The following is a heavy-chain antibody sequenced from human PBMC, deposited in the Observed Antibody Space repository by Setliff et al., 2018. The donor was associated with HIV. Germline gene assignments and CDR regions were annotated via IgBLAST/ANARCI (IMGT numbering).Heavy chain of an antibody. J-gene: IGHJ4*02. CDR1: GYTFTDYY. CDR2: INPKSGGT. Sequence: ASVKVSCKASGYTFTDYYMHWVRQAPGQGLEWMGWINPKSGGTNSALKFQGRVTMTRDTSISTAYMELSSLRSDDTAMYYCARDFCGSSCSSGYGYFDHWGQGTLVTVSS. D-gene: IGHD2-15*01. V-gene: IGHV1-2*02. CDR3: ARDFCGSSCSSGYGYFDH.